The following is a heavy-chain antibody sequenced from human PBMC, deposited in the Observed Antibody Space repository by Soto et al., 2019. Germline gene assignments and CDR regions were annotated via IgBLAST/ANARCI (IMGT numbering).Heavy chain of an antibody. D-gene: IGHD2-8*01. V-gene: IGHV4-39*01. CDR2: VYYRGRS. CDR3: VSQRTSVLTQAYFDY. Sequence: LSLTCTVSGGSVGNSNYYWGWIRQSPGKGLEWIGSVYYRGRSYSKSSVKSRVTISVDTSKNQFSLNLNSVTASDTAVYFCVSQRTSVLTQAYFDYWGPGALVTVSS. J-gene: IGHJ4*02. CDR1: GGSVGNSNYY.